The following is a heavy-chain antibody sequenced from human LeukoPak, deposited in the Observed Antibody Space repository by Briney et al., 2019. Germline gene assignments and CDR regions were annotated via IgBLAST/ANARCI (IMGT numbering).Heavy chain of an antibody. CDR1: GYTFTSYA. D-gene: IGHD3-22*01. CDR3: ARDWDYSDNSDTFDY. V-gene: IGHV1-18*01. J-gene: IGHJ4*02. Sequence: ASVKLSCKASGYTFTSYAISWVRQAPGHGLEWMGWISPYNGNTNYAQKLHGTVTITTDTFTSTPYMELKRLRSDDTAVYYCARDWDYSDNSDTFDYWSQGTLVTVSS. CDR2: ISPYNGNT.